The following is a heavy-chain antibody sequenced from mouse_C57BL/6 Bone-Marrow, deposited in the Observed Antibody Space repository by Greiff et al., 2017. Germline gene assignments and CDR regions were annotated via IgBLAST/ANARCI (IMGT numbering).Heavy chain of an antibody. D-gene: IGHD2-13*01. V-gene: IGHV1-64*01. J-gene: IGHJ4*01. CDR2: IHPNSGST. CDR1: GYTFTSYW. Sequence: QVQLQQPGAELVKPGASVKLSCKASGYTFTSYWMHWVKQRPGQGLEWIGMIHPNSGSTNYNEKFKSKATLNVDKSSSTAYMQLSSLTSEDSAVDYCARKVTYYAMDYWGQGTSVTVSS. CDR3: ARKVTYYAMDY.